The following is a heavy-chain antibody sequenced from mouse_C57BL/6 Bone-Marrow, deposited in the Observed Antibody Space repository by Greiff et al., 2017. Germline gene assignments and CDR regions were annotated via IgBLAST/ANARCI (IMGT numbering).Heavy chain of an antibody. V-gene: IGHV1-54*01. CDR2: INPGSGGT. Sequence: VQLQQSGAELVRPGTSVKVSCKASGYAFTNYLIEWVKQRPGQGLEWIGVINPGSGGTNYNEKFKGKATLTADNSSSTAYMQLISLTSEDSAVYFCARLPPYDYEEDYYAMDYWGQGTSVTVSS. CDR3: ARLPPYDYEEDYYAMDY. J-gene: IGHJ4*01. CDR1: GYAFTNYL. D-gene: IGHD2-4*01.